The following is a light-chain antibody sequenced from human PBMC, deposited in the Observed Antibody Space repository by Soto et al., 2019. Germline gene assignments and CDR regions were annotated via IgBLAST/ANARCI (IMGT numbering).Light chain of an antibody. V-gene: IGLV2-14*01. CDR3: SSYTSISIDYV. CDR2: EVS. J-gene: IGLJ1*01. CDR1: SSDVGGYNY. Sequence: QSALTQPASVCGSPGQSITISCTGTSSDVGGYNYVSWYQQHPGKAPKLMIYEVSNRPSGVSNRFSGSKSGNTASLTISGLQAEDEAAYYCSSYTSISIDYVFGTGTKLTVL.